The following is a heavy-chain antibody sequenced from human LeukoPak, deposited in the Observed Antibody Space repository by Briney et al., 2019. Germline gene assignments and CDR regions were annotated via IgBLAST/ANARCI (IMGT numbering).Heavy chain of an antibody. CDR1: GFTFSSYS. Sequence: GGSLRLSCAASGFTFSSYSMNWVRQAPGKGLEWVSYISSSSSTIYYADSVKGRFTISRDNAKNSLYLQMNSLRAEDTAVYYCARDRWQQLDYWGQGTLVTVSS. J-gene: IGHJ4*02. CDR3: ARDRWQQLDY. D-gene: IGHD6-13*01. V-gene: IGHV3-48*01. CDR2: ISSSSSTI.